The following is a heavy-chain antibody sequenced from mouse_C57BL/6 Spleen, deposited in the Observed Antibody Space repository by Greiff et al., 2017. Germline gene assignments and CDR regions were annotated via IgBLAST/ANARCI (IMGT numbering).Heavy chain of an antibody. CDR1: GFNIKDDY. CDR2: IDPENGDT. V-gene: IGHV14-4*01. J-gene: IGHJ1*03. CDR3: TFSGYFDV. Sequence: EVKLQESGAELVRPGASVKLSCTASGFNIKDDYMHWVKQRPEQGLEWIGWIDPENGDTEYASKFQGKATITADTSSNTAYLQLSSLTSEDTAVYYCTFSGYFDVWGTGTTVTVSS.